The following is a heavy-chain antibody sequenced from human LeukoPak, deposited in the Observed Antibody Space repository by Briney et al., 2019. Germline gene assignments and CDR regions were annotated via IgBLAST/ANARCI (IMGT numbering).Heavy chain of an antibody. J-gene: IGHJ4*02. CDR2: ISGSGGST. CDR1: GFTFSSYA. V-gene: IGHV3-23*01. D-gene: IGHD3-10*01. CDR3: AKDQSSDMVRGVIPHLDY. Sequence: GGSLRLSCAASGFTFSSYAMSWVRQAPGKGLEWVSAISGSGGSTYYADSVKGRFTISRDNSKNTLYLQMNSLRAEDTAVYYCAKDQSSDMVRGVIPHLDYWGQGTLVTVSS.